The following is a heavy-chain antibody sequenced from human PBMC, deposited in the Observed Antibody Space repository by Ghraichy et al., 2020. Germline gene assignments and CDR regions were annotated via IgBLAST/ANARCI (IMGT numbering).Heavy chain of an antibody. CDR1: GFTFSSYS. CDR2: ISSSSSYI. CDR3: ARGIVGYSSGYLDAFDI. Sequence: GESLNISCAASGFTFSSYSMNWVRQAPGKGLEWVSSISSSSSYIYYADSVKGRFTISRDNAKNSLYLQMNSLRAEDTAVYYCARGIVGYSSGYLDAFDIWGQGTMVTVSS. V-gene: IGHV3-21*01. D-gene: IGHD3-22*01. J-gene: IGHJ3*02.